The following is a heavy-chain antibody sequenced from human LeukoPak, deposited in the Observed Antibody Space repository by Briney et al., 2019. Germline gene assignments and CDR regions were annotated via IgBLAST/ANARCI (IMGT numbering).Heavy chain of an antibody. J-gene: IGHJ4*02. CDR1: GGSISSSSYY. CDR3: ATLAAAGDLVDY. V-gene: IGHV4-39*01. CDR2: IYYSGST. D-gene: IGHD6-13*01. Sequence: SETLSLTCTVSGGSISSSSYYWGWIRQPPGKGLEWIGSIYYSGSTYYNPSLKSRVTISVDTSKNQFSLKLSSVTAADTAVYYCATLAAAGDLVDYWGQGTLVTVSP.